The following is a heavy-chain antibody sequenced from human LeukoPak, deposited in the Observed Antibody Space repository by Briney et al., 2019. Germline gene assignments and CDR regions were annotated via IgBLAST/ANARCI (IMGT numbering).Heavy chain of an antibody. CDR3: ARERDGYTHDAFDI. D-gene: IGHD5-24*01. CDR2: ISIRSSTI. J-gene: IGHJ3*02. V-gene: IGHV3-48*01. CDR1: GFTFSSYW. Sequence: GGSLRLSCAASGFTFSSYWMHWVRQAPGKGLEWVSYISIRSSTIYYADSVKGRFTISRDNAKNSLYVQMNSLRAEDTAVYYCARERDGYTHDAFDIWGQGTMVTVSS.